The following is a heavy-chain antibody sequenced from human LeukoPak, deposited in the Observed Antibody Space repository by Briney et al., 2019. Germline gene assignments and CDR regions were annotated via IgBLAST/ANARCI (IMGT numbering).Heavy chain of an antibody. CDR1: GGSISSSNYY. Sequence: SETLSLTCTVSGGSISSSNYYWGWIRQPPGKGLEWIGSIYHSGSTYYNPSLKSRVTISVDTSKNQFSLKLSSVTAADTAVYYCARARERSYFDYWGQGTLVTVSS. CDR3: ARARERSYFDY. V-gene: IGHV4-39*07. CDR2: IYHSGST. J-gene: IGHJ4*02. D-gene: IGHD5-24*01.